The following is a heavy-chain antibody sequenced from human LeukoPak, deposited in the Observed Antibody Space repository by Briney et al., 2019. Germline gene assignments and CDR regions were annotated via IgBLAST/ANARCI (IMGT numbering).Heavy chain of an antibody. V-gene: IGHV3-7*01. CDR2: INQDGSEK. CDR3: VRAMDV. Sequence: GGSLRVSCAASGFTFSSYWMNWVRQAPGKGLEWVANINQDGSEKYYVDSVKGRFIITRDNAKNSLYLQMNSLRADDTAVYYCVRAMDVWGQGTTVTVSS. CDR1: GFTFSSYW. J-gene: IGHJ6*02.